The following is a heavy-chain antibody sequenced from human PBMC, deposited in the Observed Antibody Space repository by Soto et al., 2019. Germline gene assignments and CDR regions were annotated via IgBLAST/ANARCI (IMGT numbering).Heavy chain of an antibody. CDR2: IKQDGNEK. CDR3: ARAVYATPFDY. D-gene: IGHD2-8*01. Sequence: LRLSCAASGFTFTNYWLSWVRQAPGKGLEWVANIKQDGNEKYYVDSVTGRFTISRDNAKNSLYLQMNSLRAEDTAVYYCARAVYATPFDYWGRGTLVTV. CDR1: GFTFTNYW. J-gene: IGHJ4*02. V-gene: IGHV3-7*01.